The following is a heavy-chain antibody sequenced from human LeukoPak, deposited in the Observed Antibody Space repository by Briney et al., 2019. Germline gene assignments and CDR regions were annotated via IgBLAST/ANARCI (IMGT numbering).Heavy chain of an antibody. Sequence: LGESLKISCKGSGYSSTNYWIGWVCQMPGKGLEWMGIIYPGDSDTRYSPSFQGQVTISADKSISTAYLQWSSLKASDTAMYYCARHVVAAAGSLNAFDIWGQGTMVTVSS. CDR2: IYPGDSDT. CDR1: GYSSTNYW. CDR3: ARHVVAAAGSLNAFDI. D-gene: IGHD6-13*01. J-gene: IGHJ3*02. V-gene: IGHV5-51*01.